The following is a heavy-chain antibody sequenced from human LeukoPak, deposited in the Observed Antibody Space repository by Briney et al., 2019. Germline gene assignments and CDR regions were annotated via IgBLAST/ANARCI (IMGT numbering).Heavy chain of an antibody. D-gene: IGHD1-26*01. Sequence: GASVTVSFKASGYTFTIYGISWVRQAPGQGLEWMGWISAYNGNTNYSQKLQGRVTMTTDTSTSTAYMELRSLRSDDTAVYYCAREDSGSYDYWGQGTLVTVSS. J-gene: IGHJ4*02. CDR3: AREDSGSYDY. CDR1: GYTFTIYG. V-gene: IGHV1-18*01. CDR2: ISAYNGNT.